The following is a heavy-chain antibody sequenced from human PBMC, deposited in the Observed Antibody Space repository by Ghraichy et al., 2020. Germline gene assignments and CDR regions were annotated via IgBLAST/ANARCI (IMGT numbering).Heavy chain of an antibody. J-gene: IGHJ6*02. CDR2: ISTTGNT. CDR3: ARRRRISSRGDGIDV. Sequence: SETLSLTCSFSGGSISTYHWTWIRQPPGKGVEWIGYISTTGNTNYNPSLESRVTMSMDTSKSQFSLKLSSVTAADTAVYYCARRRRISSRGDGIDVWGQGTTVT. D-gene: IGHD1-1*01. CDR1: GGSISTYH. V-gene: IGHV4-4*08.